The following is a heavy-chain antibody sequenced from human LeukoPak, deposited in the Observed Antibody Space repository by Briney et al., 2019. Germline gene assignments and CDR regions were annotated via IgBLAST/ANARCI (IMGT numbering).Heavy chain of an antibody. CDR1: GGSISSYY. Sequence: SETLSLTCTVSGGSISSYYWSWIRQPPGKGLEWIGEINHSGSTNYNPSLKSRVTISVNTSKNQFSLKLSSVTAADTAVYYCARVRYCSSTSCYGLGWLDYWGQGTLVSVSS. D-gene: IGHD2-2*01. J-gene: IGHJ4*02. CDR2: INHSGST. V-gene: IGHV4-34*01. CDR3: ARVRYCSSTSCYGLGWLDY.